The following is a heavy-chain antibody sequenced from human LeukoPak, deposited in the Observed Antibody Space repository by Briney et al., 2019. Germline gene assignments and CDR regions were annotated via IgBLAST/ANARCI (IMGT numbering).Heavy chain of an antibody. Sequence: GASVKVSCKVSGYTLTELSMHWVRQAPGKGLEWMGGFDPEGGETIYAQKFQGRVTMTEDTSTDTAYMELSSLRSEDTAVYYCARDGFIAARPDYYYYYYMDVWGKGTTVTVSS. D-gene: IGHD6-6*01. CDR1: GYTLTELS. J-gene: IGHJ6*03. CDR2: FDPEGGET. CDR3: ARDGFIAARPDYYYYYYMDV. V-gene: IGHV1-24*01.